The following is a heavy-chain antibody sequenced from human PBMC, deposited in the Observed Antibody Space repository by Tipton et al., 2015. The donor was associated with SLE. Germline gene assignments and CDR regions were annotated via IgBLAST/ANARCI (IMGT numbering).Heavy chain of an antibody. V-gene: IGHV4-59*11. J-gene: IGHJ4*02. CDR1: GGSITSHY. CDR2: IYLGSS. D-gene: IGHD3-3*01. CDR3: ARGGITMFGLVTPDY. Sequence: GLVKPSETLSLTCTLSGGSITSHYWSWIRQPPGKGLEWIGYIYLGSSNYNPSLKSRVTISVDTSKNQFSLKLSSVTAADTAVYFCARGGITMFGLVTPDYWGQGAMVTVSS.